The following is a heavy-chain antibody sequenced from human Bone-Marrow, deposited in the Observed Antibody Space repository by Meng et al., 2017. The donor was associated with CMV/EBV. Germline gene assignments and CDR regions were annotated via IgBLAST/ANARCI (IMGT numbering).Heavy chain of an antibody. J-gene: IGHJ4*02. CDR2: INHSGST. CDR1: GGSFSGYY. Sequence: GSLRLSCAVYGGSFSGYYWGWIRQPPGKGLEWIGEINHSGSTNYNPSLKSRVTISVDTSKNQFSLKLSSVTAADTAVYYCARSPYSSSWLSYWGQGTLVTVSS. CDR3: ARSPYSSSWLSY. V-gene: IGHV4-34*01. D-gene: IGHD6-13*01.